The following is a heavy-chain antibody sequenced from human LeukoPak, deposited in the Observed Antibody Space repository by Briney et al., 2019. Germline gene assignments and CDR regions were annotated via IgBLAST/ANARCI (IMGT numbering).Heavy chain of an antibody. Sequence: SETLSLTCTVSGGSISSGGYYWSWIRQHPGKGLEWIGYIYYSGSTYYNPPLKSRVTISVDTSKNQFSLKLSSVTAADTAVYYCARGDIVVVPAAYGMDVWGQGTTVTVSS. J-gene: IGHJ6*02. D-gene: IGHD2-2*01. V-gene: IGHV4-31*03. CDR1: GGSISSGGYY. CDR2: IYYSGST. CDR3: ARGDIVVVPAAYGMDV.